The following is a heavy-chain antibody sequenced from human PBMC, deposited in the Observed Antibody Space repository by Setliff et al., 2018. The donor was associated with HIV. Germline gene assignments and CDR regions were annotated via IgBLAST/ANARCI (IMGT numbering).Heavy chain of an antibody. CDR2: LHSLGSSRVSDTP. D-gene: IGHD2-2*01. J-gene: IGHJ4*01. CDR3: ARGLSSQTYWGTRPLGSDC. CDR1: SGSMTGHY. Sequence: SETLSLTCSVSSGSMTGHYWTWVRQPPGKGLEWIGYLHSLGSSRVSDTPNYSPSLKSRITISLDTSKRQFSLTMTSVTAADTAVYYCARGLSSQTYWGTRPLGSDCWGQGSLVTVSS. V-gene: IGHV4-4*08.